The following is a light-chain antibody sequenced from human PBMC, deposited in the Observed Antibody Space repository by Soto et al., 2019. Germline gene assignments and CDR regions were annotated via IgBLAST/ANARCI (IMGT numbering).Light chain of an antibody. V-gene: IGKV1-17*01. CDR1: QAIRND. CDR3: QEYNSNWT. CDR2: GSS. J-gene: IGKJ1*01. Sequence: DIQMTQSPSSLSASVGDRVTITCRASQAIRNDLAWYQQKPGRAPKRLIYGSSTLQSGVPSRFSGSGSGTEFTLTISSLQPDDFGTYYCQEYNSNWTFGQGTKVDIK.